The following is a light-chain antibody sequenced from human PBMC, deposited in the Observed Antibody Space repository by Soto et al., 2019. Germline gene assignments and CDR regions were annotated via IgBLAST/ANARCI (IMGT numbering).Light chain of an antibody. V-gene: IGKV3-20*01. J-gene: IGKJ5*01. CDR3: QQYGGSPIT. CDR1: QSVSSR. CDR2: GAS. Sequence: EIVLTQSPGTLSLSPGERATLSCRASQSVSSRLAWYQHKPGQAPRVLISGASSRATGIPDRFSGSGSGTDFTLTISRLEPGDFALYYCQQYGGSPITFGQGTRLEIK.